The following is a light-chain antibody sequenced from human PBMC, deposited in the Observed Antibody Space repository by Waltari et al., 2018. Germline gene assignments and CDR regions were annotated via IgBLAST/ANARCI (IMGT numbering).Light chain of an antibody. CDR2: EVS. V-gene: IGKV2-29*02. CDR1: QSLLHGNGKTY. Sequence: DIVMTQTPLSLSVTPGQPAAISCKSSQSLLHGNGKTYLYWYLQKPGQSPHRLIYEVSSRFAGVPDRFSGSGLGTDYTLKISRVEAEDVGVYYCMQGMHPPLTFGPGTKVEIK. CDR3: MQGMHPPLT. J-gene: IGKJ3*01.